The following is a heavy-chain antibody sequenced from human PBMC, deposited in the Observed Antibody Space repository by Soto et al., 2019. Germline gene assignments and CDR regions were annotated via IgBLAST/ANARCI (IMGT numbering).Heavy chain of an antibody. V-gene: IGHV3-48*02. Sequence: EVQLVESGGGLVQPGGSLRLSCAASGFSFSSYTMNWVRQAPGKGLQWVSYISSSSTTIYYADSVKGRFTISRDNAKSSVYLQMNSLRDEDTAVYFCARVVIGIFGGDYGLIGAFDVWGQGTMVTVSS. J-gene: IGHJ3*01. CDR2: ISSSSTTI. CDR3: ARVVIGIFGGDYGLIGAFDV. D-gene: IGHD4-17*01. CDR1: GFSFSSYT.